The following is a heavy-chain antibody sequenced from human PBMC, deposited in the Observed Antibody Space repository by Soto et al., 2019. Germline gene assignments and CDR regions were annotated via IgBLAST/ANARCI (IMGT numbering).Heavy chain of an antibody. J-gene: IGHJ5*02. D-gene: IGHD3-9*01. CDR1: GFTFSSYS. V-gene: IGHV3-48*01. CDR2: ISSSSSTI. Sequence: PGGSLRLSCAASGFTFSSYSMNWVRQAPGKGLEWVSYISSSSSTIYYADSVKGRFTISRDNAKNSLYLQMNSLRAEDTAVYYCARDSLNDLRYFDWPRWFDPWGQGTLVTVSS. CDR3: ARDSLNDLRYFDWPRWFDP.